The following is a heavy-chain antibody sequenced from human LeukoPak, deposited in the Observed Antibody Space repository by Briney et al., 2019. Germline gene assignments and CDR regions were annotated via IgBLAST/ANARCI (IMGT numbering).Heavy chain of an antibody. J-gene: IGHJ4*02. CDR3: ARGWSSDFDF. CDR2: ISSSSVYI. CDR1: GFTLSSYS. Sequence: PGGSLRLSCAASGFTLSSYSMNWVRQAPGKGLEWVSNISSSSVYIYYADSVKGRFTISRDNAKNSLSLQMNSLRAEDTTVYYCARGWSSDFDFWGQGTLVTVSS. D-gene: IGHD3-10*01. V-gene: IGHV3-21*01.